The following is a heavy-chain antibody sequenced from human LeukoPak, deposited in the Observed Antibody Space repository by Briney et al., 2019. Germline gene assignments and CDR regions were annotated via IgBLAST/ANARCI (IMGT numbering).Heavy chain of an antibody. CDR3: ARAYDFSEYYFDY. J-gene: IGHJ4*02. Sequence: SETLSLTCTDSGGSISSYYWSWIRQPPGKGLEWIGYIYYSGSPNYNPSLKSRVTMSVDTSKNQFSLNLSSATAADTAVYYCARAYDFSEYYFDYWGQGTLVTVSS. V-gene: IGHV4-59*01. CDR1: GGSISSYY. CDR2: IYYSGSP. D-gene: IGHD3-3*01.